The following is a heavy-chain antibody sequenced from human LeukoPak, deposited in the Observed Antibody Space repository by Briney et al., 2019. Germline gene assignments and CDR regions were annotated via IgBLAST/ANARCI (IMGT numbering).Heavy chain of an antibody. CDR2: IYHSGAT. J-gene: IGHJ4*02. CDR3: ARGPNDILTGYYRTFFDH. Sequence: QTQSLTCAVSGGSISSGGYSWSWIRQPPGKGLEFIGYIYHSGATYYNPSLKSRVTISVDRSKDQFSLKLTSVTAADTAVYYCARGPNDILTGYYRTFFDHWGQGALFSVSS. V-gene: IGHV4-30-2*01. CDR1: GGSISSGGYS. D-gene: IGHD3-9*01.